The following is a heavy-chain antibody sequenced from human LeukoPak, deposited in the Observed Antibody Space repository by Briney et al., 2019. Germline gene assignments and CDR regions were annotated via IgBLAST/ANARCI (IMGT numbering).Heavy chain of an antibody. CDR1: GFTFSGHW. CDR2: INQGGSDK. CDR3: TRDRSRAEDD. V-gene: IGHV3-7*01. J-gene: IGHJ4*02. Sequence: GGSLRLSCAASGFTFSGHWMSWVRQAPGKGLEWVANINQGGSDKYYVDSVKGRFTIPRDNANNSLYLQMNSLRGEDTAVYYCTRDRSRAEDDWGQGTLVTVSS. D-gene: IGHD1-14*01.